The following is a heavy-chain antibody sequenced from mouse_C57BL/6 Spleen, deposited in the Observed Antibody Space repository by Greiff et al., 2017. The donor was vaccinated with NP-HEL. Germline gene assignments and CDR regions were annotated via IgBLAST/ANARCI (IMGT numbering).Heavy chain of an antibody. CDR1: GYTFSSYA. CDR3: ARGVVDY. J-gene: IGHJ2*01. V-gene: IGHV5-4*01. CDR2: ISDGGSYT. Sequence: EVQLVESGGGLVKPGGSLKLSCAASGYTFSSYAMSWVRQTPEKRLEWVATISDGGSYTYYPDNVKGRFTISRDNAKNNLYLQMSDLKSEYTAMYYCARGVVDYWRKGTTLTVSS.